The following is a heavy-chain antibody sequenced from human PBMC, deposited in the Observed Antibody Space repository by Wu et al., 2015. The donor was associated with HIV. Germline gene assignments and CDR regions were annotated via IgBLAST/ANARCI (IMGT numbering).Heavy chain of an antibody. J-gene: IGHJ5*02. D-gene: IGHD3-10*01. V-gene: IGHV1-69*05. CDR1: GGTFTSYA. CDR2: IIPIFRTT. CDR3: ASGILVQGSERWFDP. Sequence: QLVQSGAEVKKPGSSVNVSCEAFGGTFTSYAVNWVRQAPGQGLEWMGGIIPIFRTTNYAQKFQGRVTITTDESTTTAYMELTGLRSEDTAIYYCASGILVQGSERWFDPWGQGTLVTVSS.